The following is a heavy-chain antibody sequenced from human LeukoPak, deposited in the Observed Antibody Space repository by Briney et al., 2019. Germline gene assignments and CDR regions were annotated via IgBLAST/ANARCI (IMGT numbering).Heavy chain of an antibody. J-gene: IGHJ4*02. Sequence: SETLSLTCTVSGGSINSSSYYWGWIRQPPGKGLEWIGNIYYSGSTYYNPSLKSRVTISVDTSKNQFSLKLSSVTAADTAVYYCARLYNWGWGFSDYWGQGTLVTVSS. CDR3: ARLYNWGWGFSDY. CDR2: IYYSGST. D-gene: IGHD1-1*01. CDR1: GGSINSSSYY. V-gene: IGHV4-39*07.